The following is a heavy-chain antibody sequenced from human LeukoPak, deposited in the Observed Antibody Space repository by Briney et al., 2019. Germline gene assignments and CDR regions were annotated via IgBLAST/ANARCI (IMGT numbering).Heavy chain of an antibody. CDR3: ARDYYDSSDPGNKGFDY. V-gene: IGHV4-59*11. CDR1: GGSISSHY. J-gene: IGHJ4*02. CDR2: IYYSGST. Sequence: PSETLSLTCTVSGGSISSHYWSWIRQPPGKGLEWIGYIYYSGSTNYNPSLKSRVTISVDTSKNQFSLKLSSVTAADTAVYYCARDYYDSSDPGNKGFDYWGQGTLVNVSS. D-gene: IGHD3-22*01.